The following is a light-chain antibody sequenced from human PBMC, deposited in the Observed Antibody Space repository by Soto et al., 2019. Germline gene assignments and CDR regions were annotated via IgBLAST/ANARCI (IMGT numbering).Light chain of an antibody. J-gene: IGLJ3*02. Sequence: QSALTQPASVSGSPGQSITISCTGTSRDVGGYNYVSWYQQHPGKAPKLMIYEVSNGPSGVSNRFSGSKSGNTASLTISGLQAEDEADYYCSSYTSSSTQVFGGGTKVTVL. V-gene: IGLV2-14*01. CDR2: EVS. CDR3: SSYTSSSTQV. CDR1: SRDVGGYNY.